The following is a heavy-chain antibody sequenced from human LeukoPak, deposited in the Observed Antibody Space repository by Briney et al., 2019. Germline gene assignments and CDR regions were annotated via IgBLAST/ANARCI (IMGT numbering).Heavy chain of an antibody. CDR3: ARVGTYSSSWYGRGGLYYFDY. D-gene: IGHD6-13*01. V-gene: IGHV4-34*01. Sequence: SETLSLTCAVYGGSFSGYYWSWIRQPPGKGLEWIGEINHSGSTNYNPSLKSRVTISVDTSKDQFSLKLSSVTAADTAVYYCARVGTYSSSWYGRGGLYYFDYWGQGTLVTVSS. CDR1: GGSFSGYY. J-gene: IGHJ4*02. CDR2: INHSGST.